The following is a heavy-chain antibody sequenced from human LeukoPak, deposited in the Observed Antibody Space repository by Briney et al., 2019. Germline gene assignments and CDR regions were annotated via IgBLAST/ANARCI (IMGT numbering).Heavy chain of an antibody. CDR2: ISYDGSNK. CDR3: AKVPGHYYYYYGMDV. CDR1: GFTFSSYA. Sequence: GRSLRLSCAASGFTFSSYAMHWVRQAPGKGLEWVAVISYDGSNKYYADSVKGRFTISRDNSKNTLYLQMNSLRAEDTAVYYCAKVPGHYYYYYGMDVWGQGTTVTVSS. V-gene: IGHV3-30-3*01. D-gene: IGHD7-27*01. J-gene: IGHJ6*02.